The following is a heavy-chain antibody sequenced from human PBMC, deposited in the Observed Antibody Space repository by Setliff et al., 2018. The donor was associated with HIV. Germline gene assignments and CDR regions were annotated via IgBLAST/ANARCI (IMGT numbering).Heavy chain of an antibody. D-gene: IGHD1-20*01. Sequence: GGSLRLSCAASGFTFSSYTMHWVRQAPGKGLEWVANIKQDGSEKYYVDSVKGRFTISRDNAKNSLYLQMNSLRAEDTAVYYCARYNWNPLGYRFDYWGQGTLVTVSS. CDR1: GFTFSSYT. J-gene: IGHJ4*02. CDR2: IKQDGSEK. V-gene: IGHV3-7*03. CDR3: ARYNWNPLGYRFDY.